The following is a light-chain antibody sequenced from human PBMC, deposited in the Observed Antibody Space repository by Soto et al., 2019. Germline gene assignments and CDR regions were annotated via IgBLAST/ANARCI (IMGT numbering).Light chain of an antibody. Sequence: EIVLTQSPATLSSFPGDRVTLSCRASQYINTRLAWYQHRPGQAPRLLIYDTSDRASGIPARFSGSGSGTDFTLTISSLEPEDFAVFYCQQRSVWPWTFGQGTRWIS. CDR1: QYINTR. V-gene: IGKV3-11*01. CDR3: QQRSVWPWT. CDR2: DTS. J-gene: IGKJ1*01.